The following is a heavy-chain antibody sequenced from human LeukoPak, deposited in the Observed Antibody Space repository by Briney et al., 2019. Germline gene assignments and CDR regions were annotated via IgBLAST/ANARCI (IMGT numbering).Heavy chain of an antibody. D-gene: IGHD6-19*01. CDR1: GFTFSSYW. Sequence: PGGSLRLSCAASGFTFSSYWMSWVRQAPGKGLEWVANIKQDESEKYYVDSVKGRFTISRDNAKNSLFLQMNSLRAEDTAVYYCARDPGSDWWGRYDYWGQGTLVTVSS. J-gene: IGHJ4*02. CDR2: IKQDESEK. CDR3: ARDPGSDWWGRYDY. V-gene: IGHV3-7*01.